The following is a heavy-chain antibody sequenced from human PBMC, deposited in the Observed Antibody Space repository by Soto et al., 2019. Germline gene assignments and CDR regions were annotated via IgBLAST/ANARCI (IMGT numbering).Heavy chain of an antibody. D-gene: IGHD6-13*01. V-gene: IGHV3-30-3*01. CDR2: ISYDGSNK. CDR3: ARLILSPRQQLAPPDFDY. CDR1: GFTFSSYA. Sequence: PGGSLRLSCAASGFTFSSYAMHWVRQAPGKGLEWVAVISYDGSNKYYADSVKGRFTISRDNSKNTLYLQMNSQRAEDTAVYYCARLILSPRQQLAPPDFDYWGQGTLVTVSS. J-gene: IGHJ4*02.